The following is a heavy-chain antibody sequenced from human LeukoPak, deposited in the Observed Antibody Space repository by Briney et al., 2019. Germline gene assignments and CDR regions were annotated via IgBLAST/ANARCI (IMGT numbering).Heavy chain of an antibody. CDR1: GFTFDDYA. D-gene: IGHD6-13*01. CDR3: AKDVGAGIAAAVVY. Sequence: PGRSLRLSCAASGFTFDDYAMHWVRQAPGKGLEWVSGISWNSGSIGYADSVKGRFTISRDNAKNSLYLQMNSLRAEDTALYYCAKDVGAGIAAAVVYWGQGTLVTVSS. CDR2: ISWNSGSI. J-gene: IGHJ4*02. V-gene: IGHV3-9*01.